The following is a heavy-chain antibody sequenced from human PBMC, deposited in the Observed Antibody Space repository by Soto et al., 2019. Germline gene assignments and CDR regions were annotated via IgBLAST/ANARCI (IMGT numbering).Heavy chain of an antibody. V-gene: IGHV1-3*01. CDR1: GYTFTSHA. CDR3: ARRRAHRSYYYYGMDV. J-gene: IGHJ6*02. CDR2: INAGTGNT. Sequence: QAQLVQSGAEVKKPGASVKISCKASGYTFTSHAMHWVRQAPGQRPEWLGWINAGTGNTRYSQKFEVRVTISMDTSANTSYMEMNSLTSEDTAVYYCARRRAHRSYYYYGMDVWGRGTTVNVS.